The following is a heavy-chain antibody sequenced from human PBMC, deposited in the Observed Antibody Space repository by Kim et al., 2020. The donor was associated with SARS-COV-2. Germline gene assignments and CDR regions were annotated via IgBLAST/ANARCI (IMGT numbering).Heavy chain of an antibody. V-gene: IGHV1-46*01. CDR2: INPSGGST. CDR1: GYTFTTYY. Sequence: ASVKVSCKASGYTFTTYYIHWIRQAPGQGQEWMGIINPSGGSTTYAQKFQGRYTMTRDTSTSTVYLELGSLKSEATALFYCARVGSGSSPLDYWGQGTLVTVSS. D-gene: IGHD3-10*01. CDR3: ARVGSGSSPLDY. J-gene: IGHJ4*02.